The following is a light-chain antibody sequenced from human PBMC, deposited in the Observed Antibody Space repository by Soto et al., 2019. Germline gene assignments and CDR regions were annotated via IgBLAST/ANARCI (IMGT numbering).Light chain of an antibody. V-gene: IGLV1-40*01. CDR3: QSYDNSLSGAWV. CDR2: ANN. J-gene: IGLJ3*02. Sequence: QSVLTQQPSVSGAPGQGVTISCTGTRSNLGAGYDVHWYQQFPGAAPKLLIYANNKRPSGVLDRFSGSKSGTSASLAITGLQAEDEADYYCQSYDNSLSGAWVFGGGTKLTVL. CDR1: RSNLGAGYD.